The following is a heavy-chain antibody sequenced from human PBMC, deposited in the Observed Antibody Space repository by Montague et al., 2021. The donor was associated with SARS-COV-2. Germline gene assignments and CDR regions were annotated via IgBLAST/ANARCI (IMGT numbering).Heavy chain of an antibody. J-gene: IGHJ4*02. Sequence: PPLVKPTQTLTLTCTFSGFSLSTSGMCVSWIRQPPGKALEWLALIDWDDDKYYCTSLKTRLTISKDTSKNQVVLTMTNMDPVDTATYYCARTYYDILPNLYYFDYWGQGTLVTVSS. CDR1: GFSLSTSGMC. CDR2: IDWDDDK. D-gene: IGHD3-9*01. V-gene: IGHV2-70*01. CDR3: ARTYYDILPNLYYFDY.